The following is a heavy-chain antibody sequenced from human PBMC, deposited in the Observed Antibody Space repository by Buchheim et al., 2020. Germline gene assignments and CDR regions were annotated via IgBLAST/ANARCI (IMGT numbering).Heavy chain of an antibody. J-gene: IGHJ6*02. CDR3: ARIYGSGLHGMDV. CDR1: GFTFSDYY. Sequence: QVQLVESGGGLVKPGGSLRLSCAASGFTFSDYYMSWIRQAPGKGLVWVSYISSISSYTNSASSVKGRFTISRDNAKHSLFLQMNSRRAEDTAVYYCARIYGSGLHGMDVWGQGTT. CDR2: ISSISSYT. D-gene: IGHD3-10*01. V-gene: IGHV3-11*06.